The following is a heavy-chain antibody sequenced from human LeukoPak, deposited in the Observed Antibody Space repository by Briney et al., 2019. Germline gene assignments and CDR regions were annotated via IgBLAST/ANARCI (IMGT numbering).Heavy chain of an antibody. CDR2: ISSSSSYI. CDR1: GFTFSSYS. D-gene: IGHD3-10*01. V-gene: IGHV3-21*01. J-gene: IGHJ5*02. CDR3: ARGDYGSGSYWLRGPLA. Sequence: GGSLRLSCAASGFTFSSYSMNWVRQAPGKGLEWVSSISSSSSYIYYADSVKGRFTISRDNAKNSLYLQMNSLRAEDTAVYYCARGDYGSGSYWLRGPLAWGQGTLVTVSS.